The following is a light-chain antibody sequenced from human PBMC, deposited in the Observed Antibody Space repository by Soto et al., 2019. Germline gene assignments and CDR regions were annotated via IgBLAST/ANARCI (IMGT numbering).Light chain of an antibody. Sequence: QSVLTQPPSASGTPGQRVTISCSGSISNIGSSHVYWYQRLPGTAPKLLISMNDQRPSGVPDRISGSKSGTSASLAISGLRSEDEADYYCAAWDDSLSAVIFGGGTKVTVL. CDR3: AAWDDSLSAVI. J-gene: IGLJ2*01. V-gene: IGLV1-47*01. CDR1: ISNIGSSH. CDR2: MND.